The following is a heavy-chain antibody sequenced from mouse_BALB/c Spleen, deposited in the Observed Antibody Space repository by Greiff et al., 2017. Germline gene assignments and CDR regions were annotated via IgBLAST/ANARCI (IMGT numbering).Heavy chain of an antibody. CDR2: ISYSGST. CDR3: ATGTGAMDY. D-gene: IGHD4-1*01. Sequence: EVQLQESGPGLVKPSQSLSLTCTVTGYSITSDYAWNWIRQFPGNKLEWMGYISYSGSTSYNPSLKSRISITRDTSKNQFFLQLNSVTTEDTATYYCATGTGAMDYWGQGTSVTVSS. CDR1: GYSITSDYA. J-gene: IGHJ4*01. V-gene: IGHV3-2*02.